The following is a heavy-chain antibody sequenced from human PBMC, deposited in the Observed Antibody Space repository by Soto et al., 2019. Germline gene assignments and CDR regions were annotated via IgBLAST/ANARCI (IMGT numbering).Heavy chain of an antibody. J-gene: IGHJ4*02. CDR1: GFTFSSYA. V-gene: IGHV3-23*01. CDR3: AAPYCGGDCYSNDY. Sequence: EVQLLESGGGLVQPGGSPRLSCAASGFTFSSYAMSWVRQAPGKGLEWVSAISGSGGSTYYADSVKGRFTISRDNSKNTQYLQMNSLRAEDTAVYYCAAPYCGGDCYSNDYWGQGTLVTVSS. D-gene: IGHD2-21*02. CDR2: ISGSGGST.